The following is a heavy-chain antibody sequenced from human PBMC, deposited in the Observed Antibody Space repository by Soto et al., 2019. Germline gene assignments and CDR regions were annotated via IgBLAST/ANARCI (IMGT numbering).Heavy chain of an antibody. J-gene: IGHJ6*02. D-gene: IGHD5-18*01. V-gene: IGHV4-31*03. CDR2: IYYSGST. Sequence: TLSPTFTCSFGSINRGGYYSSLNPPHPGKGLEWIGYIYYSGSTYYNPSLKSRVTISVDTSKNQFSLKLSSVTAADTAVYYCARDSSPPEVQLWLLNGMDVWGQGTTVTVSS. CDR1: FGSINRGGYY. CDR3: ARDSSPPEVQLWLLNGMDV.